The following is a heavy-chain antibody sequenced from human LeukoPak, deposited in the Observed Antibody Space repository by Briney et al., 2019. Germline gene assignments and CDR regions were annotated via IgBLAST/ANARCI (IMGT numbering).Heavy chain of an antibody. CDR1: GFTFSSYA. V-gene: IGHV3-23*01. Sequence: GGSLRLSCAASGFTFSSYAMSWVCQAPGKGLEWVSTITGSGGSTYYADSVKGRFTISGDTSKNILYLQMNALRAEDTAVYYCAKECDYSPGHKFDLWGQGTLVTVSS. D-gene: IGHD3-10*01. CDR3: AKECDYSPGHKFDL. J-gene: IGHJ4*02. CDR2: ITGSGGST.